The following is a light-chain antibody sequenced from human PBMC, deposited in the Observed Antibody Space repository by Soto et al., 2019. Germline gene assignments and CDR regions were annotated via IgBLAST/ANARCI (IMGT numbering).Light chain of an antibody. J-gene: IGKJ1*01. Sequence: DLQMTQSPSSLSASVGDRVTITCRARQGISNYLAWYQQKPGKVPKLLIYAASTLQSGVPSRFSGSGSGTDFTLTISSLQPEDVATYYCQKYNSALPWTFGQGTKVEIK. CDR2: AAS. V-gene: IGKV1-27*01. CDR3: QKYNSALPWT. CDR1: QGISNY.